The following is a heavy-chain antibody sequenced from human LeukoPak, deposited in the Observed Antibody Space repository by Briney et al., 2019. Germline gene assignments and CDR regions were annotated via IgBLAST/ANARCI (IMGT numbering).Heavy chain of an antibody. D-gene: IGHD6-19*01. CDR2: IYTSGST. J-gene: IGHJ4*01. CDR3: ARGEAVAGSVDY. V-gene: IGHV4-61*02. CDR1: GGSISSGSYY. Sequence: SETLSLTCTVSGGSISSGSYYWSWIRQPAGKGLEWIGRIYTSGSTNYNPSLKSRVTVSVDTSKNQFSLKLSSVTAADTAVYYCARGEAVAGSVDYWGHGTLVTVSS.